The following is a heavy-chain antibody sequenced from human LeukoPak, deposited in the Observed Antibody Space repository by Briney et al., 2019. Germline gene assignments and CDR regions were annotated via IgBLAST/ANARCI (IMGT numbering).Heavy chain of an antibody. D-gene: IGHD5-18*01. CDR2: INPNSGGT. CDR3: ARGTGEGYTYGRYYFDY. V-gene: IGHV1-2*02. J-gene: IGHJ4*02. Sequence: EASVMVSCKTSGYTFTGYYMHWVRQAPGQGLEWMGWINPNSGGTDYAQKFQGRVTMTRDTSISTAYMELSRLRSDDTAVYYCARGTGEGYTYGRYYFDYWGQGTLVTVSS. CDR1: GYTFTGYY.